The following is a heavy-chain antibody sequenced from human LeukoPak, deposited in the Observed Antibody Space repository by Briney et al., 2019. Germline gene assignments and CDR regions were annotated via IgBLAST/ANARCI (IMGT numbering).Heavy chain of an antibody. J-gene: IGHJ5*02. CDR1: GFTFSSYG. CDR3: ARGVAAANWFDP. Sequence: GGSLRLSCAASGFTFSSYGMHWVRQAPGKGLEWVAGIWFDGSNKYYADSVKGRFTISRDNSKNTLYLQMNSLRAEDTAVYYCARGVAAANWFDPWGQGTLVTVSS. D-gene: IGHD6-13*01. CDR2: IWFDGSNK. V-gene: IGHV3-33*01.